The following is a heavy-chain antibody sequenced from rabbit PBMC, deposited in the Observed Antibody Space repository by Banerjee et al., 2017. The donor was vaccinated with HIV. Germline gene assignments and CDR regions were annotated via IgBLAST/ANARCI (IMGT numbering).Heavy chain of an antibody. Sequence: QLVESGGGLVQPGGSLKLFCKASGFDFSRYYVSWVRQAPGKGLEWIGCIDTGDDDTYYASGVNGRFAISRDNAQNMVYLQLNSLTAADTATYFCGRDGGDYGLWGQGTLVTV. CDR1: GFDFSRYY. CDR3: GRDGGDYGL. CDR2: IDTGDDDT. J-gene: IGHJ3*01. V-gene: IGHV1S7*01. D-gene: IGHD2-1*01.